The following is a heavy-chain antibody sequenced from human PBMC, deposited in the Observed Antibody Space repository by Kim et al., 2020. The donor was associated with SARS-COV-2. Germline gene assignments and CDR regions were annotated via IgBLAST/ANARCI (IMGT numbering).Heavy chain of an antibody. J-gene: IGHJ3*02. CDR2: ISAYNGNT. D-gene: IGHD3-22*01. CDR3: ARVYYYDSSGQVAFDI. CDR1: GYTFTSYG. Sequence: ASVKVSCKASGYTFTSYGISWVRQAPGQGLEWMGWISAYNGNTNYAQKLQGRVTMTTDTSTSTAYMELRSLRSDDTAVYYCARVYYYDSSGQVAFDICGQGTMVTVSS. V-gene: IGHV1-18*01.